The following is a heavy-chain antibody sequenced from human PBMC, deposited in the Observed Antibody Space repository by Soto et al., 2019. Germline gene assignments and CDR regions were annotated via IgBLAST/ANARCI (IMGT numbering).Heavy chain of an antibody. CDR1: VYTFTSYG. V-gene: IGHV1-18*04. CDR2: ISAYNGNT. J-gene: IGHJ6*02. Sequence: GXSVKVSCKAAVYTFTSYGISWVRQTPGQGLEWMGWISAYNGNTNYAQKLQGRVTMTTDTSTSTAYMELRSLRSDDTAVYYCARDERVQLWSSYYYGMDVWGQGTTVTVPS. CDR3: ARDERVQLWSSYYYGMDV. D-gene: IGHD5-18*01.